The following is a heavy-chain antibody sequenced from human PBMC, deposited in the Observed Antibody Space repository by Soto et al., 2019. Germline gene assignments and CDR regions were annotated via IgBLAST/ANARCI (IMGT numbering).Heavy chain of an antibody. V-gene: IGHV1-8*02. CDR2: MNPNSGNT. CDR1: GYTFTGYD. D-gene: IGHD3-3*01. J-gene: IGHJ6*02. Sequence: ASVKVSCKASGYTFTGYDINWVRQATGQGLEWMGWMNPNSGNTGYAQKFQGRVTMTRNTSISTAYMELSSLRSEDTAVYYCARNPYYDFWSGYSSYYYYYGMDVWGQGTTVTVSS. CDR3: ARNPYYDFWSGYSSYYYYYGMDV.